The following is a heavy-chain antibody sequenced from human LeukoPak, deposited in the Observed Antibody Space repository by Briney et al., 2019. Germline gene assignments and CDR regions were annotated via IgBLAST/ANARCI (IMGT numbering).Heavy chain of an antibody. V-gene: IGHV3-23*01. J-gene: IGHJ3*02. CDR2: ISGSGGST. CDR3: ATRSGYYVVGAFDT. CDR1: GFTFSSYA. D-gene: IGHD3-22*01. Sequence: PGGSLRLSCAASGFTFSSYAMSWVRQAPGKGLEWVSAISGSGGSTYYADSVKGRFTISRDNSKNTLYLQMNSLRAEDTAVYYCATRSGYYVVGAFDTWGQGTMVTVSS.